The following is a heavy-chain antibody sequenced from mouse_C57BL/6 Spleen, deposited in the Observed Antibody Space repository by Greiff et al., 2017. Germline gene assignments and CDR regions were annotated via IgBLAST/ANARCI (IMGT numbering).Heavy chain of an antibody. Sequence: EVKLVESGGGLVKPGGSLKLSCAASGFTFSSYAMSWVRQTPEKRLEWVATISDGGSYTYYPDNVKGRFTISRDNAKNNLYLQMSHLKSEDTAMYYCARDKEYYGSSLYYAMDYWGQGTSVTVSS. V-gene: IGHV5-4*01. CDR3: ARDKEYYGSSLYYAMDY. CDR1: GFTFSSYA. D-gene: IGHD1-1*01. CDR2: ISDGGSYT. J-gene: IGHJ4*01.